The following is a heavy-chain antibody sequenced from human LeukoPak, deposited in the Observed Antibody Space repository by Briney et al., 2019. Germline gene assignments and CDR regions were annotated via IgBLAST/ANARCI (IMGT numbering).Heavy chain of an antibody. Sequence: SWVRQPPGKGLEWIGYIYYSGSTSYNPSLKSRVTISVDTSKNQFSLKLTSVTAADTAVYYCARGSAYDWFDYWGQGTLVTVSS. CDR2: IYYSGST. V-gene: IGHV4-30-4*08. CDR3: ARGSAYDWFDY. D-gene: IGHD5-12*01. J-gene: IGHJ4*02.